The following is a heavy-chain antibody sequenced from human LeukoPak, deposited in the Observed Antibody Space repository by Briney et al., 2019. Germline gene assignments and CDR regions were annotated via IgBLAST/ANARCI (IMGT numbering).Heavy chain of an antibody. Sequence: PGRSLRLSCAASGFTFSSYGMPWVRQAPGKGLEWVAVIWYDGSNKYYADSVKGRFTISRDNSKNTLYLQMNSLRAEDTAVYYCARDGYSSSYWGQGTLVTVSS. V-gene: IGHV3-33*01. CDR1: GFTFSSYG. CDR2: IWYDGSNK. J-gene: IGHJ4*02. CDR3: ARDGYSSSY. D-gene: IGHD6-13*01.